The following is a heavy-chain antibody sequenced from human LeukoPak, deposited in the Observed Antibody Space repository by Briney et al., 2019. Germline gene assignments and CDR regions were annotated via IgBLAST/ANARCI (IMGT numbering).Heavy chain of an antibody. CDR3: ARHNYDSSGYYSRPYYFDY. D-gene: IGHD3-22*01. CDR1: GFTFSSYS. J-gene: IGHJ4*02. CDR2: INHSGGA. Sequence: PGGSLRLSCAASGFTFSSYSMNWVRQPPGKGLEWIGEINHSGGANYNPSLKSRVTISVDTSKNQFSLKLSSVTAADTAVYYCARHNYDSSGYYSRPYYFDYWGQGTLVTVSS. V-gene: IGHV4-34*01.